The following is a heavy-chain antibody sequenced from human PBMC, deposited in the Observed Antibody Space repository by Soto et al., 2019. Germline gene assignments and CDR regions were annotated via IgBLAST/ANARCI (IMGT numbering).Heavy chain of an antibody. J-gene: IGHJ4*02. V-gene: IGHV1-3*01. Sequence: QVQLVQSGAEGKKPGASVKVSCKTSGYSFTNYAMHWVRQAPGQGLEWMGWINSVNDDTKYSQKFQGRVTITRDTPATTAYMELSSLRSEDTAVYYCARENYFDSTFDYWGQGTLVTVSS. D-gene: IGHD3-22*01. CDR2: INSVNDDT. CDR1: GYSFTNYA. CDR3: ARENYFDSTFDY.